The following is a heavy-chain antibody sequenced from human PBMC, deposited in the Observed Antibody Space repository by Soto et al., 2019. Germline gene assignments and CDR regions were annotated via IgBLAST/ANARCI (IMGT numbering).Heavy chain of an antibody. CDR2: ISETGGGT. D-gene: IGHD3-16*01. CDR3: AKDRRAGGNSAFYFDF. V-gene: IGHV3-23*01. Sequence: GGSLRLSCAASGFNFSNYAMSWVRQAPGKGLEWVSLISETGGGTYYADSVKGRFTISRDNSHNTLYLQVHSLTAEDTAVYYCAKDRRAGGNSAFYFDFWGQGAQVTVS. J-gene: IGHJ4*02. CDR1: GFNFSNYA.